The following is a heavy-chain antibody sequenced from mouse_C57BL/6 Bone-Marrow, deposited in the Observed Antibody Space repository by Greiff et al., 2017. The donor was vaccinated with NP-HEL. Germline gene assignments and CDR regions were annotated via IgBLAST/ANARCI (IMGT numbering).Heavy chain of an antibody. D-gene: IGHD2-5*01. Sequence: EVKLQESGGGLVKPGGSLKLSCAASGFTFSSYAMSWVRQTPEKRLEWVATISDGGSYTYYPDNVKGRFTISRDNAKNNLYLQMSHLKSGDTAMYYCARDSNYLAYWGQGTLVTVSA. J-gene: IGHJ3*01. V-gene: IGHV5-4*01. CDR2: ISDGGSYT. CDR3: ARDSNYLAY. CDR1: GFTFSSYA.